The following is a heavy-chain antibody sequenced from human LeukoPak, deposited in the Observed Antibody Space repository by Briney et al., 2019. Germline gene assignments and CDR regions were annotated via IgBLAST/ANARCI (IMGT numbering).Heavy chain of an antibody. CDR1: GFTFSRYW. V-gene: IGHV3-74*01. D-gene: IGHD3-22*01. Sequence: GGSLRLSCAASGFTFSRYWIHWVRQAPGKGLEWVSRINPDGSTTTYADSVKGRFTVSRDNAKNTVYLQMNSLRAEDTALYHCVRVLSGSWDWFDPWGQGTLVTVSS. CDR3: VRVLSGSWDWFDP. J-gene: IGHJ5*02. CDR2: INPDGSTT.